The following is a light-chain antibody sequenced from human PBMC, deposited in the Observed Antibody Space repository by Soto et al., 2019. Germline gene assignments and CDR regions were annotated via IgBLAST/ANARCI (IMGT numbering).Light chain of an antibody. CDR1: QRVDSY. CDR3: QQTFTSVAT. Sequence: DIQVTQSPSSLSASVGDSVTLSCQTSQRVDSYIHWYQHQAGKAPKLLIYAASTLQDGVPSRFSGGGPGTDFSLIISRLQPEDSATYYCQQTFTSVATFGQGTKV. J-gene: IGKJ1*01. CDR2: AAS. V-gene: IGKV1-39*01.